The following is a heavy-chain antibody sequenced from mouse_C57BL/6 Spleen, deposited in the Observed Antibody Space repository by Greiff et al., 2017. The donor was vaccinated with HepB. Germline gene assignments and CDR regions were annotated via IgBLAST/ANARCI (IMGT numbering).Heavy chain of an antibody. D-gene: IGHD2-12*01. CDR3: AIRLYYAMDY. V-gene: IGHV1-61*01. Sequence: QVQLQQPGAELVRLGSSVKLSCKASGYTFTSYWMEWVKQRPGQGLEWIGNIYPSDSETHYNQKFKDKATLTVDKSSSTAYMQLSSLTSEDSAVYYCAIRLYYAMDYWGQGTSVTVSS. CDR2: IYPSDSET. J-gene: IGHJ4*01. CDR1: GYTFTSYW.